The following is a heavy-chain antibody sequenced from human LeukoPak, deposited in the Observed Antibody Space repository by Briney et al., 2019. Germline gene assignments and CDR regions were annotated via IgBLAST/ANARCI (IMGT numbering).Heavy chain of an antibody. D-gene: IGHD3-22*01. CDR3: ASTSPKYYYESSGYSSLFDN. CDR1: AGSISSDSYY. Sequence: TSETLSLTCTVSAGSISSDSYYWGWIRQPPGKGLEWIGTIYYSGNTYYNPSLKSRLTISVDTSKNQFSLKLRSVTAADTALYYCASTSPKYYYESSGYSSLFDNWGQGTLVTVSS. V-gene: IGHV4-39*07. J-gene: IGHJ4*02. CDR2: IYYSGNT.